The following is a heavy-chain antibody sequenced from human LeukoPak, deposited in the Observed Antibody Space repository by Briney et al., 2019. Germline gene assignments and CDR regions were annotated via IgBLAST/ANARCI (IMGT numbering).Heavy chain of an antibody. CDR2: IYYSGST. V-gene: IGHV4-59*12. CDR1: GGSISSYY. D-gene: IGHD3-3*01. CDR3: ARRRRITIFGVVIRPFDP. J-gene: IGHJ5*02. Sequence: SETLSLTCTVSGGSISSYYWSWIRQPPGKGLEWIGYIYYSGSTNYNPSLKSRVTISVDTSKNQFSLKLSSVTAADTAVYYCARRRRITIFGVVIRPFDPWGQGTLVTVSS.